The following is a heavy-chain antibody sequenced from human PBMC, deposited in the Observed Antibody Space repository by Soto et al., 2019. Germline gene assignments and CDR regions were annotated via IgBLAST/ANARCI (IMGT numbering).Heavy chain of an antibody. CDR1: GGSISSSNW. J-gene: IGHJ4*02. CDR3: ARDQGYCSGGSCYVFDS. D-gene: IGHD2-15*01. CDR2: IYYSGTT. Sequence: SETLSLTCAVSGGSISSSNWWSWVRQPPGKGLEWIGEIYYSGTTKYNPSLKSRVTISVDKSKNQFSLKMYSVTAADTAVYYRARDQGYCSGGSCYVFDSWGQGTLVTVSS. V-gene: IGHV4-4*02.